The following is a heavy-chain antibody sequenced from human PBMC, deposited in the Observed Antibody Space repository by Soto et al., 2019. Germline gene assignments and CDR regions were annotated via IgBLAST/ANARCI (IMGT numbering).Heavy chain of an antibody. J-gene: IGHJ4*02. CDR2: IGTAGDT. CDR1: GFTFSNYD. CDR3: ARARLIALYYFDY. D-gene: IGHD3-22*01. V-gene: IGHV3-13*01. Sequence: EVQLVESGGGLVQPGGSLRLSCAASGFTFSNYDMHWVRQVTGKGLEWVSTIGTAGDTYYPGSVKGRFTISRENAKNSLYLQMNSLRAADTAVYYCARARLIALYYFDYWGQGTLVTFSS.